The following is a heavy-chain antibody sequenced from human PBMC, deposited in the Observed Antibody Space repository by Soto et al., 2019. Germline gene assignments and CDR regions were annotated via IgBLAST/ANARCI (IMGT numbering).Heavy chain of an antibody. D-gene: IGHD3-10*01. Sequence: PTLVNPTETLTLTCTVSGFSLSNARMGVSWIRQPPGKALEWLAHISSNDEKSYSTSLKSRLTISKDTSKSQVVLTMTNMDPVDTATYYCARTLPTYYYGPGSYSQIFDYWGQGTLVTVSS. V-gene: IGHV2-26*01. J-gene: IGHJ4*02. CDR2: ISSNDEK. CDR3: ARTLPTYYYGPGSYSQIFDY. CDR1: GFSLSNARMG.